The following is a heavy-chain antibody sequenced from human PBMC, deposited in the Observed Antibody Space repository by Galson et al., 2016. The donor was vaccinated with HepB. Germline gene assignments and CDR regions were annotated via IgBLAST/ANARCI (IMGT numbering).Heavy chain of an antibody. V-gene: IGHV3-33*01. CDR2: IWYDGSYK. CDR3: ARVFSAGGWRGIVDV. CDR1: GFTFSNYG. D-gene: IGHD3-16*01. Sequence: SLRLSCAASGFTFSNYGMHWVRQAPGKGLEWVAVIWYDGSYKYYAESLKGRFTISRDNSQNTLYLQMSDLRAEDTAVYYCARVFSAGGWRGIVDVWGQGALVTVSS. J-gene: IGHJ4*02.